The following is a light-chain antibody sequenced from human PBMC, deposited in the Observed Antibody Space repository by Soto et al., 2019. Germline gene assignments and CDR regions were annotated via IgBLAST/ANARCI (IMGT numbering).Light chain of an antibody. CDR2: DVT. Sequence: QSVLTQPASVSGSPGQSITVSCTGTSSDVGGYDYVSWYQQHPGNAPKLLISDVTNRPSGVSNRFSGSKSGNTASLTISGLQTEDEADYYCTSYTSSSTYVFGTGTTVTVL. V-gene: IGLV2-14*01. CDR1: SSDVGGYDY. CDR3: TSYTSSSTYV. J-gene: IGLJ1*01.